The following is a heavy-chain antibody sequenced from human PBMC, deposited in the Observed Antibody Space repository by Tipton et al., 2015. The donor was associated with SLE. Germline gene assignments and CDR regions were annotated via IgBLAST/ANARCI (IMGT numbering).Heavy chain of an antibody. CDR1: GGSISSSSYY. CDR3: ARRSSWPDFDY. J-gene: IGHJ4*02. V-gene: IGHV4-39*07. D-gene: IGHD6-13*01. CDR2: IYYSGST. Sequence: LRLSCTVSGGSISSSSYYWGWIRQPPGKGLEWIGSIYYSGSTYYNPSLKSRVTISVDTSKNQFSLKLSSVTAADTAMYYCARRSSWPDFDYWGQGTLVTVSS.